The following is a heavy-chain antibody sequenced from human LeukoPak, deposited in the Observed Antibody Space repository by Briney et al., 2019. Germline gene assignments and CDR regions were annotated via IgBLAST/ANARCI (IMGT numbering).Heavy chain of an antibody. Sequence: SETLSLTCTVSGGSISSYYWSWIRQPPGKGLEWVGYIYYSGCTNYNPSLKSRVTITVDTSKSQFSLTLSPVTAADTAVYYCARGIQLWSLDYWGQGTLVTVSP. V-gene: IGHV4-59*01. D-gene: IGHD5-18*01. J-gene: IGHJ4*02. CDR3: ARGIQLWSLDY. CDR2: IYYSGCT. CDR1: GGSISSYY.